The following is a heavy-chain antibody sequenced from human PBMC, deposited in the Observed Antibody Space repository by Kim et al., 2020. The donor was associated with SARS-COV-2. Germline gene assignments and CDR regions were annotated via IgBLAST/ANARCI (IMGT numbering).Heavy chain of an antibody. V-gene: IGHV3-23*01. CDR3: AKDSPYTSSWYPTWFDP. Sequence: GGSLRLSCAASGFTFSSYAMSWVRQAPGKGLEWVSTISGSGGSTYYADSVKGRFTISRDNSKNTLYLQVNSLRAEDTAVYYCAKDSPYTSSWYPTWFDPWGQGTLVTVSS. CDR1: GFTFSSYA. J-gene: IGHJ5*02. CDR2: ISGSGGST. D-gene: IGHD6-13*01.